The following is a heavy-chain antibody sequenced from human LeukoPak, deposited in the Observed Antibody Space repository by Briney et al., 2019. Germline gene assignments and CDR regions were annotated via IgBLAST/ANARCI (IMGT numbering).Heavy chain of an antibody. V-gene: IGHV1-18*01. D-gene: IGHD3-3*01. CDR3: ARDRARLRPDSVTIFGVALLPGGWFDP. Sequence: GASVKVSCKASGYTFTSYGISWVRQAPGQGLEWMGWISAYNGNTNYAQKLQGRVTMTTDTSTSTAYMELRSLRSDDPAVYYCARDRARLRPDSVTIFGVALLPGGWFDPWGQGTLVTVSS. CDR2: ISAYNGNT. J-gene: IGHJ5*02. CDR1: GYTFTSYG.